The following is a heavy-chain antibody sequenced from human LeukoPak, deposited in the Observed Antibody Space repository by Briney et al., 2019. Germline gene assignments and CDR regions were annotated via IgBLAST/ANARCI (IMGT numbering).Heavy chain of an antibody. V-gene: IGHV4-38-2*02. J-gene: IGHJ3*02. CDR2: IYHSGST. Sequence: SETLSLTCTVSGYSISSGYYWGWIRPPPGKGLEWIGSIYHSGSTYYNPSLKSRVTISVDTSKNQFSLKLSSVTAADTAVYYCARESGYSGYDNDAFDIWGQGTMVTVSS. CDR1: GYSISSGYY. CDR3: ARESGYSGYDNDAFDI. D-gene: IGHD5-12*01.